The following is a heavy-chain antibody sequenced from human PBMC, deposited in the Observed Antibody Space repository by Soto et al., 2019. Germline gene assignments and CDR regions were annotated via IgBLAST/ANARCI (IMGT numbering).Heavy chain of an antibody. CDR3: AIGGEGSIAVAG. CDR2: IYDTGRT. D-gene: IGHD6-19*01. CDR1: GGSISGSSYY. V-gene: IGHV4-39*01. Sequence: QLQLQESGPGLVKPSETLSLTCTVSGGSISGSSYYWGWIRQPPGKGLEWIGAIYDTGRTYYKPSLKRRVTISVDTSKKHFSQKLNSVSAADTAVYYCAIGGEGSIAVAGCGQGTLVTVSS. J-gene: IGHJ4*02.